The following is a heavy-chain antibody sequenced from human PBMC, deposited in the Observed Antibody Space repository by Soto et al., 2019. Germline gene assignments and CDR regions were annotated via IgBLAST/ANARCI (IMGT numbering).Heavy chain of an antibody. V-gene: IGHV4-30-2*01. Sequence: QLQLQESGSGLVKPSQTLSLTCAVSGGSISSGGYSWSWIRQPPGKGLEWIGYIYHSGGTSYNPSLKSGVTISGDRSTNHFYLKLSSVPAADTAVYYCAAGGGLPRYSWGQGTLVTVSS. CDR2: IYHSGGT. CDR3: AAGGGLPRYS. CDR1: GGSISSGGYS. D-gene: IGHD5-12*01. J-gene: IGHJ4*02.